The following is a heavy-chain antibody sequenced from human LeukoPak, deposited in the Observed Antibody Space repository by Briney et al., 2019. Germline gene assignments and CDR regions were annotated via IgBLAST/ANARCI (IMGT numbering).Heavy chain of an antibody. V-gene: IGHV6-1*01. CDR3: ARGPLRNWNEGFDP. CDR2: TYYRPKWYN. CDR1: GDSVSSNSAA. Sequence: SQTLSLTCAISGDSVSSNSAAWNWIRQSPSRGLEWLGRTYYRPKWYNDYAVSVKSRITINPDTSKNQFSLQLNSVTPEDTAVYYCARGPLRNWNEGFDPWGQGTLVTVSS. J-gene: IGHJ5*02. D-gene: IGHD1-1*01.